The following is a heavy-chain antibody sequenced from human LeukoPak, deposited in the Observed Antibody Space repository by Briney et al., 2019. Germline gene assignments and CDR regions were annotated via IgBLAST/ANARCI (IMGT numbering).Heavy chain of an antibody. CDR2: IYYSAST. CDR3: ARKSYYYDSSGYLPYWYFDL. Sequence: SQTLSLTCTVSGGSISSGGYYWSWIRQHPGKGLEWIGYIYYSASTYYNPSLKGRVTISVDTSKNQFSLKLSSVTAADTAVYYCARKSYYYDSSGYLPYWYFDLWGRGTLVTVSS. D-gene: IGHD3-22*01. J-gene: IGHJ2*01. V-gene: IGHV4-31*03. CDR1: GGSISSGGYY.